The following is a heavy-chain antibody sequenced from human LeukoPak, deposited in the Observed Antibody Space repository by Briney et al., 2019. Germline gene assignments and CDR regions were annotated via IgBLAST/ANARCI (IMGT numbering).Heavy chain of an antibody. D-gene: IGHD3-22*01. Sequence: GGSLRLSCAASGFTFSSYSMNWVRQAPGKGLEWVSYISSSSSTIYYADSVKGRFTISRDNAKNSLYLQMNSLRAEDTAVYYCARGVAVSSEGYMDVWGKGTTVTVSS. V-gene: IGHV3-48*01. J-gene: IGHJ6*03. CDR1: GFTFSSYS. CDR2: ISSSSSTI. CDR3: ARGVAVSSEGYMDV.